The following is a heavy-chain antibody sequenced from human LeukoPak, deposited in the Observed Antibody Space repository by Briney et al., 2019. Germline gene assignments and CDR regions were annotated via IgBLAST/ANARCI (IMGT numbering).Heavy chain of an antibody. D-gene: IGHD4/OR15-4a*01. J-gene: IGHJ4*02. CDR3: AREGRLTPYFDY. Sequence: ASVKVSCKASGGTLSSYAISWVRQAPGQGLEWMGGIIPIFGTANYAQKFQGRVTITTDESTSTAYMELSSLRSEDTAVYYCAREGRLTPYFDYWGQGTLVTVSS. CDR2: IIPIFGTA. V-gene: IGHV1-69*05. CDR1: GGTLSSYA.